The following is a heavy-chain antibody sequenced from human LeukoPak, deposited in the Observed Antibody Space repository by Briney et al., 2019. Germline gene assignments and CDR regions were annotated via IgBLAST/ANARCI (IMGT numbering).Heavy chain of an antibody. V-gene: IGHV3-53*04. CDR1: GFTVSSNY. Sequence: PGGSLRLSCAASGFTVSSNYMSWVRQAPGKGLEWGSVIYSGGSTYYADSVKGRFTISRHNSKNTLYLQMNSLRAEDTAVYYCARQYCSGGSCYLDYFDYWGQGTLVTVSS. CDR3: ARQYCSGGSCYLDYFDY. CDR2: IYSGGST. D-gene: IGHD2-15*01. J-gene: IGHJ4*02.